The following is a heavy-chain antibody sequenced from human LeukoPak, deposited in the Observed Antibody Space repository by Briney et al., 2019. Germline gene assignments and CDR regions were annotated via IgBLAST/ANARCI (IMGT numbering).Heavy chain of an antibody. CDR3: ARGYCSSTSCYHSWFDP. J-gene: IGHJ5*02. Sequence: SETLSLTCAVYGGSFSGYYWSWIRQPPGKGLEWIGEINHSGSTNYNPSLKSRVTISVDTSKNQFSLKLSSVTAADTAVYYCARGYCSSTSCYHSWFDPWGQGTLVTVSS. CDR1: GGSFSGYY. CDR2: INHSGST. V-gene: IGHV4-34*01. D-gene: IGHD2-2*01.